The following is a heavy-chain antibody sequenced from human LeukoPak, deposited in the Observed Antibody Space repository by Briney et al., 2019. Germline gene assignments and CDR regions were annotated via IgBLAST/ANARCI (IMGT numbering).Heavy chain of an antibody. V-gene: IGHV4-61*08. J-gene: IGHJ5*02. CDR1: GGSVSSGDYY. D-gene: IGHD5-18*01. CDR2: IYYSGST. Sequence: SETLSLTCTVSGGSVSSGDYYWTWIRQPPGKGLEWIGYIYYSGSTNYNPSLKSRVTISVDTSKNQFSLKLSSVTAADTAVYYCARGIQLWFDPWGQGTLVTVSS. CDR3: ARGIQLWFDP.